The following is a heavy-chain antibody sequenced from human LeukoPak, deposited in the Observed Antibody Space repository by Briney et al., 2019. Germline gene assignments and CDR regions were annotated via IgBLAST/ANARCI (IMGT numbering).Heavy chain of an antibody. CDR3: ARVFPSTITYYYDSSGPLGFDP. V-gene: IGHV3-11*04. CDR1: GFTFSDYY. J-gene: IGHJ5*02. Sequence: GGSLRLSCAASGFTFSDYYMSWIRQAPGKGLEWVSYISSSGSTIYYADSVKGRFTISRDNSKNTLYLQMNSLRAEDTAVYYCARVFPSTITYYYDSSGPLGFDPWGQGTLVTVSS. D-gene: IGHD3-22*01. CDR2: ISSSGSTI.